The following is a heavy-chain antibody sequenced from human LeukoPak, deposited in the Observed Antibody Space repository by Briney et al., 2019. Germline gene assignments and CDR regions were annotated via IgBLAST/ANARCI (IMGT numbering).Heavy chain of an antibody. J-gene: IGHJ4*02. Sequence: SVTVSCTASGGTFSSYAISWVRQAPGQGLEWMGGIIPIFGTANYAQKFQGRVTITADESTSTAYMELSSLRSEDTAVCYCARGEYREAAESFDYWGQGALVTVSS. V-gene: IGHV1-69*01. D-gene: IGHD2-2*01. CDR1: GGTFSSYA. CDR2: IIPIFGTA. CDR3: ARGEYREAAESFDY.